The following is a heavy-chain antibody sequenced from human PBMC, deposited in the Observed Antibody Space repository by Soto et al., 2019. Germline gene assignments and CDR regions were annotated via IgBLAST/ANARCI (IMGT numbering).Heavy chain of an antibody. CDR2: INHSGST. D-gene: IGHD2-15*01. CDR3: ARGGYCSGGSCYRDDAFDI. Sequence: SETLSLTCAVYGGSFSGYYWSWIRQPPGKGLEWIGEINHSGSTNYNPSLKSRVTISVDTSKNQFSLKLSSVTAADTAVYYCARGGYCSGGSCYRDDAFDIWGQGTMVTVSS. CDR1: GGSFSGYY. J-gene: IGHJ3*02. V-gene: IGHV4-34*01.